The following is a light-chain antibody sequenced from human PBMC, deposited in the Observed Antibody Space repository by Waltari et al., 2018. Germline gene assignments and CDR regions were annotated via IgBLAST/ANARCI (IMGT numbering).Light chain of an antibody. V-gene: IGKV3-11*01. CDR1: QGGDMY. Sequence: EIVLTQSPATLSLSPVERATLSCRASQGGDMYLAWYQQRPGQAPRLLIYVTSNRATDIPARFSGSGSETDFSLTISSLEPEDFAVYYCQQRRNWPLTFGGGTKVEIK. CDR3: QQRRNWPLT. CDR2: VTS. J-gene: IGKJ4*01.